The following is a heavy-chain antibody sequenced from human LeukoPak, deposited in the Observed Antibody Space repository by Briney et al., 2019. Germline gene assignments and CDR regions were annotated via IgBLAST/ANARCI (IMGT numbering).Heavy chain of an antibody. CDR1: GFTVSTTY. V-gene: IGHV3-66*01. D-gene: IGHD3-10*01. CDR2: IYTGGST. CDR3: AREGELGTVGYHDNNDY. J-gene: IGHJ4*02. Sequence: GGSLRLSCAASGFTVSTTYMSWVRQAPGKGLEWVSIIYTGGSTYYAHSVKGRFTISRDNSKNTVYLQMNSLRAEDTAVYYCAREGELGTVGYHDNNDYWGQGTLVTASS.